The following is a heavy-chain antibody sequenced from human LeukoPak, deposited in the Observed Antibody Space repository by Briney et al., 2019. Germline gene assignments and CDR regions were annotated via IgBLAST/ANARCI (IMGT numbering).Heavy chain of an antibody. V-gene: IGHV4-34*01. J-gene: IGHJ4*02. CDR3: ASFSQLLYYFDY. D-gene: IGHD2-2*01. CDR2: INHSGST. Sequence: ASETLSLTCAVYGGSFSGYYWSWIRQPPGKGLEWIGEINHSGSTNYNPSLKSRVTISVDTSKNQFSLKLSSLTAADTAVYYCASFSQLLYYFDYWGQGTLVTVSS. CDR1: GGSFSGYY.